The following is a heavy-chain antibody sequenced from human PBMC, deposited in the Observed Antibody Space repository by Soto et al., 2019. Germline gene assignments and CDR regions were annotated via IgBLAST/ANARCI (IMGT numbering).Heavy chain of an antibody. V-gene: IGHV4-39*02. CDR3: GIFITPWRDSGNWVDL. CDR2: IDYSGST. CDR1: GGSISSRNYY. Sequence: PSETLSLTCSVSGGSISSRNYYWVWIRQPPGKGLEWIGSIDYSGSTFYNPSLKSRIIVFVDTSKNHFSLRLSSVTASDTAVYFCGIFITPWRDSGNWVDLWGAGTRVTV. D-gene: IGHD3-22*01. J-gene: IGHJ5*02.